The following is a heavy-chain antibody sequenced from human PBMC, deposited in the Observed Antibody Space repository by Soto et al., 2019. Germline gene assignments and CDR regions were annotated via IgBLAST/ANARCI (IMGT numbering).Heavy chain of an antibody. CDR2: IWYDGSNR. J-gene: IGHJ4*02. V-gene: IGHV3-33*01. D-gene: IGHD6-13*01. Sequence: QPGGSLRLSCAASGFTFSNHGIHWVRQAPGRGLQWMAVIWYDGSNRYYADSVKGRFTISRDNSKNTLYLQMNSLRAEDTAVYYCARDRAAAGIGAFDYWGQGTLVTVSS. CDR1: GFTFSNHG. CDR3: ARDRAAAGIGAFDY.